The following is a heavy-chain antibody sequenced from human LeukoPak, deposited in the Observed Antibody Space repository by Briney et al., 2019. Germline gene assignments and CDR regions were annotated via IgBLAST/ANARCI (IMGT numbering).Heavy chain of an antibody. CDR2: ISGSGGST. CDR3: AKGGRYCVSTTCYCSH. Sequence: PGGSLRLSCAASGFTFSSYAMSWVRQAPGKGLEWVSVISGSGGSTYYADSVKGRFTISRDNSKNTLYLQMNSLRAEDTAVYYCAKGGRYCVSTTCYCSHWGQGTLVTVSS. J-gene: IGHJ4*02. V-gene: IGHV3-23*01. CDR1: GFTFSSYA. D-gene: IGHD2-2*01.